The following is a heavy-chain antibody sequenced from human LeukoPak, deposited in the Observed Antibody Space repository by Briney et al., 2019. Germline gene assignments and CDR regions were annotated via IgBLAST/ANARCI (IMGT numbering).Heavy chain of an antibody. V-gene: IGHV4-59*01. CDR1: GGSITSYY. J-gene: IGHJ5*02. CDR2: IFYSGST. Sequence: SETLSLTCNVSGGSITSYYWSWIRQPPGKGLERIGYIFYSGSTNYNPSLKGRVTISIDTSKNQFSLKLTSVTAADTAVYYCARGQNAWFDPWGQGTLVTVSS. CDR3: ARGQNAWFDP.